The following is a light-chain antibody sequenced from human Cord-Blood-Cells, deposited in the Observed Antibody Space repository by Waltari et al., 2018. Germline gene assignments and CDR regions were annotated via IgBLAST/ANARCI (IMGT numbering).Light chain of an antibody. CDR1: SSNIGAGYD. V-gene: IGLV1-40*01. J-gene: IGLJ2*01. Sequence: QSVLTQPPSVSGAPGQRVTISCTGSSSNIGAGYDVHWYQQLPGTAPKLLISGTRIRPSGVPDRFSGSKSGTSASLAITGLQAEDDADYYCQSYDSSLSGVVFGGGTKLTVL. CDR3: QSYDSSLSGVV. CDR2: GTR.